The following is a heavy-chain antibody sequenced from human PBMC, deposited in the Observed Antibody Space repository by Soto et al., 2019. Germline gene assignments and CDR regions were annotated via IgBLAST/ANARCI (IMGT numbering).Heavy chain of an antibody. J-gene: IGHJ3*02. D-gene: IGHD5-12*01. CDR2: INSDGSTT. V-gene: IGHV3-74*01. Sequence: EVQLVESGGGLVQPGGSLRLSCAASGLTFRNYWMHWVRQPPGKGLVWVSRINSDGSTTNYADSVKGRFTISRDNAKNTLYLQMSSLRAEDTAVYYCARESTSGYNRTPTGASDIWGQGTMVTVSS. CDR3: ARESTSGYNRTPTGASDI. CDR1: GLTFRNYW.